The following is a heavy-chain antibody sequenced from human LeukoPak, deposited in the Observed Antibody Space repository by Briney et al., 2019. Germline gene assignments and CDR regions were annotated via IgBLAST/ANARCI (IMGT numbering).Heavy chain of an antibody. Sequence: SETLSLTCAVYGGSFSGYYWSWIRQPPGKGLEWIGEIIHSGSTNHNPSLKSRVAISVATSKNQFSLKLSSVTAADTAVYYCARRRSLYGDYDAFDIWGQGTTVTVSS. J-gene: IGHJ3*02. D-gene: IGHD4-17*01. V-gene: IGHV4-34*12. CDR1: GGSFSGYY. CDR3: ARRRSLYGDYDAFDI. CDR2: IIHSGST.